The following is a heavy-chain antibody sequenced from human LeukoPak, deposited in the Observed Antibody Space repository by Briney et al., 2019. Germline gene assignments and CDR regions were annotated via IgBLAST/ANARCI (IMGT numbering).Heavy chain of an antibody. CDR2: TYYRSKWYN. CDR1: GDSVSSNSAA. CDR3: ARGGQGDGYSADEAFDI. Sequence: SQTLSLTCAISGDSVSSNSAAWNWIRQSPSTGLEWLGRTYYRSKWYNDYAGSVKSRITINPDTSKNQFSLQVNSVTPEDTAVYYCARGGQGDGYSADEAFDIWGQGTMVTVSS. D-gene: IGHD5-24*01. J-gene: IGHJ3*02. V-gene: IGHV6-1*01.